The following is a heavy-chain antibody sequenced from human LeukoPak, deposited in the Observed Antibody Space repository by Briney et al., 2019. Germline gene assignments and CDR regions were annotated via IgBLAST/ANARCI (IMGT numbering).Heavy chain of an antibody. CDR3: TTIYETTDAASDI. V-gene: IGHV3-15*01. CDR2: IKSKTDGGTT. CDR1: GFSFGYAW. D-gene: IGHD5/OR15-5a*01. Sequence: PGRSLRLSCAASGFSFGYAWMGWVRRAPGKGLEWVGRIKSKTDGGTTDYAAPVKGRFTISRDDSENTVYLQMNSLKTEDTAVYYCTTIYETTDAASDIWGQGTMVTVSS. J-gene: IGHJ3*02.